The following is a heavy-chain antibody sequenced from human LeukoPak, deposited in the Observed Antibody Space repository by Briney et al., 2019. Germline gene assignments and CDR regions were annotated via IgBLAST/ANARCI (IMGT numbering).Heavy chain of an antibody. Sequence: SQTLSLTCTVSGGSINNGGYYWSWIRQHPGKGLEWIGYIYYSGSSYYNPSLRSRVTISVDTSKYHFSLKLSSVTAADTAVYYCARNRDGYNSFDYWGQGTLVTVSS. CDR2: IYYSGSS. CDR1: GGSINNGGYY. J-gene: IGHJ4*02. V-gene: IGHV4-31*03. CDR3: ARNRDGYNSFDY. D-gene: IGHD5-24*01.